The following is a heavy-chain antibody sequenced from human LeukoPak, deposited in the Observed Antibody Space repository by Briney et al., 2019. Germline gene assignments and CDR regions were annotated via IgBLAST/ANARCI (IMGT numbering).Heavy chain of an antibody. D-gene: IGHD3-16*02. CDR2: IDYSGSA. J-gene: IGHJ5*02. CDR1: GDSISGSSYY. Sequence: SETLSLTCAVSGDSISGSSYYWAWIRQPPGKGLEWIGSIDYSGSAVYNPSLNSRLTISVDTSKNQVSLKVPSVTAADTAVYYCARRAYSYGFRFDPWGQGTLVSVSS. V-gene: IGHV4-39*01. CDR3: ARRAYSYGFRFDP.